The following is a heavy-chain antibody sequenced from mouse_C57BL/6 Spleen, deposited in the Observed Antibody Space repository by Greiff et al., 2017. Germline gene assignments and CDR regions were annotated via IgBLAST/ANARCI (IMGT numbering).Heavy chain of an antibody. J-gene: IGHJ4*01. Sequence: EVHLVESGGGLVQPGGSLSLSCAASGFTFTDYYMSWVRQPPGKALEWLGFIRNKANGYTTEYSASVKGRFTISRDNSHSILYLQMNALRAEDSATYYCARYGRSYHYAMDNGGQGTSGTVSS. CDR3: ARYGRSYHYAMDN. CDR1: GFTFTDYY. D-gene: IGHD1-1*01. V-gene: IGHV7-3*01. CDR2: IRNKANGYTT.